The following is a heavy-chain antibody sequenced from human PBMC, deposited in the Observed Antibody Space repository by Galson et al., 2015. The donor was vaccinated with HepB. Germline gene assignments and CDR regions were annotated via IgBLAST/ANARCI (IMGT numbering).Heavy chain of an antibody. J-gene: IGHJ4*02. V-gene: IGHV5-51*01. D-gene: IGHD5-12*01. CDR1: GYNFAKHW. Sequence: QSGAEVKKPGESLKISCEAFGYNFAKHWLAWVRQMPGKGLEWMGNIYPGDSDTTYNPAFQGRVTFSVDKSTNTAYLQWSSLRASDTAMYYCVKTSYGGYRQYSFDSWGRGTLVTVSS. CDR2: IYPGDSDT. CDR3: VKTSYGGYRQYSFDS.